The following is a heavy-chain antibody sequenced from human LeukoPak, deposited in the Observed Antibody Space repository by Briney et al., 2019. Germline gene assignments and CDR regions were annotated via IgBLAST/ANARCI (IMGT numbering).Heavy chain of an antibody. CDR1: GFTFSSYS. CDR3: AKDRYSSGWYFDY. V-gene: IGHV3-21*01. Sequence: GGSLRLSCAASGFTFSSYSMNWVRQAPGKGLEWVSSISSTSSYIYYADSVKGRFTISRDNAENSLYLQMNSLRAEDTAVYYCAKDRYSSGWYFDYWGQGTLVTVSS. J-gene: IGHJ4*02. CDR2: ISSTSSYI. D-gene: IGHD6-19*01.